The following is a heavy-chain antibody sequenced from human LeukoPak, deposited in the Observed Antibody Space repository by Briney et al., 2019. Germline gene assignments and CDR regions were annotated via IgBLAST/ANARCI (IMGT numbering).Heavy chain of an antibody. Sequence: GGSLRLSCAASGFTFSSYWMSWVRQAPGKGLEWVANIKQDGSEKYYVDSVKGRFTISRDNAKNSLYLQMNSLRAEDTAVYYCAKTAYYYDSSGGLWGQGTLVTVSS. CDR2: IKQDGSEK. J-gene: IGHJ4*02. CDR3: AKTAYYYDSSGGL. CDR1: GFTFSSYW. V-gene: IGHV3-7*03. D-gene: IGHD3-22*01.